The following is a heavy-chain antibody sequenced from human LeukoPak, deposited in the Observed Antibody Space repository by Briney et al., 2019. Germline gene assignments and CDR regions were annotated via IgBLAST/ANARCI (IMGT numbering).Heavy chain of an antibody. CDR1: GFTFSSYG. V-gene: IGHV3-30*18. CDR3: AKRPRDTSGYYLGAFDI. D-gene: IGHD3-22*01. J-gene: IGHJ3*02. CDR2: ISYDGSNK. Sequence: GGSLRLSCAASGFTFSSYGMHWVRQAPGRGLEWVAVISYDGSNKYYADSVKGRFTISRDNSKNTLYLQMNSLRAEDAAVYYCAKRPRDTSGYYLGAFDIWGQGTMVTVSS.